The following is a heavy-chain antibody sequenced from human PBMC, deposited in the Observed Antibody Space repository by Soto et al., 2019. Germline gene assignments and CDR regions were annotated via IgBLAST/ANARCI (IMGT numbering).Heavy chain of an antibody. D-gene: IGHD5-18*01. CDR2: IIPIFGTA. CDR1: GGTFSSYA. J-gene: IGHJ6*02. CDR3: ARDPRMQLLNNYYYYGMDV. Sequence: SVKVSCKASGGTFSSYAISWVRQAPGQGLEWMGGIIPIFGTANYAQKFQGRVTITADESTSTAYMELSSLRSEDTAVYYCARDPRMQLLNNYYYYGMDVWGQGTTVTVSS. V-gene: IGHV1-69*13.